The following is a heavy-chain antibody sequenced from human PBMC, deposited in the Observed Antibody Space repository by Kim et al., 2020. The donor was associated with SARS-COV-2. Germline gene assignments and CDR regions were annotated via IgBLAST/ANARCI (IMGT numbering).Heavy chain of an antibody. V-gene: IGHV1-2*06. CDR2: INPNSGGT. Sequence: ASVKVSCKASGYTFTGYYMHWVRQAPGQGLEWMGRINPNSGGTNYAQKFQGRVTMTRDTSISTAYMELSRLRSDDTAVYYCARAPKTTSIRQNWFDPWGQGTLVTVSS. CDR3: ARAPKTTSIRQNWFDP. CDR1: GYTFTGYY. J-gene: IGHJ5*02. D-gene: IGHD4-17*01.